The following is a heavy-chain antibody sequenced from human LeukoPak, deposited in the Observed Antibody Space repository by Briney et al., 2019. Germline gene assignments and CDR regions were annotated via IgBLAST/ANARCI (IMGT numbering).Heavy chain of an antibody. V-gene: IGHV3-21*01. CDR3: ARDRGEYYGSGSYYNVQSRLMFDY. CDR2: ISSSSSYI. J-gene: IGHJ4*02. CDR1: GFTFSSYA. Sequence: GGSLRLSCAASGFTFSSYAMSWVRQAPGKGLEWVSSISSSSSYIYYADSVKGRFTISRDNAKNSLYLQMNSLRAEDTAVYYCARDRGEYYGSGSYYNVQSRLMFDYWGQGTLVTVSS. D-gene: IGHD3-10*01.